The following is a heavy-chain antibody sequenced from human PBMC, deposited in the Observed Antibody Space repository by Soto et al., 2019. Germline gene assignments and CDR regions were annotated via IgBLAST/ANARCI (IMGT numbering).Heavy chain of an antibody. D-gene: IGHD1-26*01. CDR2: IWYDGSNK. CDR1: GFTFSNYG. J-gene: IGHJ4*02. CDR3: ARDLGSGSYMLGYFDY. V-gene: IGHV3-33*01. Sequence: QVQLVESGGGVVQPGRSLTLSCAASGFTFSNYGIHWVRQAPGKGLEWVAVIWYDGSNKYYADSVKGRFTISRDNSKNTLYVQMNSLRAEDTAVYYCARDLGSGSYMLGYFDYWGQGTLVTVSS.